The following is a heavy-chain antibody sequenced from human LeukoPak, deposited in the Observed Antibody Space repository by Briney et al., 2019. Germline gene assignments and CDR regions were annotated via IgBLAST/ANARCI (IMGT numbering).Heavy chain of an antibody. CDR2: IYHSGST. D-gene: IGHD1-26*01. CDR1: GYSISSGYY. CDR3: ARGYSGSFPYYFDY. J-gene: IGHJ4*02. Sequence: SETPSLTCAVSGYSISSGYYWGWIRQPPGKGLEWIGSIYHSGSTYYNPSLKSRVTISVDTSKNQFSLKLSSVTAADTAVYYCARGYSGSFPYYFDYWGQGTLVTVSS. V-gene: IGHV4-38-2*01.